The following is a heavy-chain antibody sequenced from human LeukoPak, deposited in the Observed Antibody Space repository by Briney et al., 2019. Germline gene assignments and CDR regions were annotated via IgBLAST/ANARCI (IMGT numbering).Heavy chain of an antibody. V-gene: IGHV4-4*07. Sequence: SETLSLTCTVSGGSISSYYWSWIRQPAGKGLEWIGRIYTSGSTNYNPSLKSRVTMSVDTSKNQFSLKLSSVTAADTAVYYCARVKAGNTAMVHFDYWGQGTLVTVSS. CDR1: GGSISSYY. CDR3: ARVKAGNTAMVHFDY. D-gene: IGHD5-18*01. CDR2: IYTSGST. J-gene: IGHJ4*02.